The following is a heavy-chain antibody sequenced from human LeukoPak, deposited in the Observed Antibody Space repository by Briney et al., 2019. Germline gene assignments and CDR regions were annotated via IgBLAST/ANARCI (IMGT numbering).Heavy chain of an antibody. J-gene: IGHJ4*02. CDR3: ARDLGDYSFDY. Sequence: QPGRSLRLSCAASGFTFSSYAMHWVRQAPGKGLEWVAVIWYDGSNKYYADSVKGRFTISRDNSKNTLYLQMNSLRAEDTAVYYCARDLGDYSFDYWGQGTLVTVSS. CDR2: IWYDGSNK. D-gene: IGHD4-17*01. CDR1: GFTFSSYA. V-gene: IGHV3-33*08.